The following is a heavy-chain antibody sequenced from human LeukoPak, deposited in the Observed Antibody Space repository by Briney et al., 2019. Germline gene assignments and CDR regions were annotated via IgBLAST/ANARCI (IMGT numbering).Heavy chain of an antibody. CDR2: INPSGGST. CDR1: GYTFTSYY. D-gene: IGHD2-21*02. Sequence: ASVKVSCKAFGYTFTSYYMHWVRQAPGQGLEWMGIINPSGGSTSYAQKFQGRVTMTRDTSTSTVYMELSSLRSEDTAVYYCARGLWPVYVVVTAIGYFDYWGQGTLVTVSS. J-gene: IGHJ4*02. V-gene: IGHV1-46*01. CDR3: ARGLWPVYVVVTAIGYFDY.